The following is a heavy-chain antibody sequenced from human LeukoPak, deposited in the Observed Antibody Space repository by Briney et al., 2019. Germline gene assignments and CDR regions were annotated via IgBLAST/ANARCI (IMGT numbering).Heavy chain of an antibody. V-gene: IGHV4-59*01. D-gene: IGHD2-2*01. CDR1: GGSISSYY. J-gene: IGHJ6*02. Sequence: SETLSLTCTVSGGSISSYYWSWIRQPPGKGLEWIGYIYYSGSTNYNPSLKSRVNLSVDRSKNQFYLKLRSVTAADTAVYYCARDLGYCSSTSCLYGMDVWGQGTTVTVSS. CDR3: ARDLGYCSSTSCLYGMDV. CDR2: IYYSGST.